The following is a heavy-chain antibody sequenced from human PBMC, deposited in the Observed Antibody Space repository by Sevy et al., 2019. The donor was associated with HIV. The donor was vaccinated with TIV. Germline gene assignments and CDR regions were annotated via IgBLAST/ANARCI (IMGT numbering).Heavy chain of an antibody. Sequence: GGSLRLSCTASGFTFRNAWMTWVRQVPGKGLEWVGRIRNDPDGGTTDYAAPVRGRFTISRDDSKNTMYLQMNSLGAEDTAVYYCARDAGYSVGWYPSNYWGHGTLVTVSS. CDR1: GFTFRNAW. D-gene: IGHD6-19*01. V-gene: IGHV3-15*01. CDR2: IRNDPDGGTT. J-gene: IGHJ4*01. CDR3: ARDAGYSVGWYPSNY.